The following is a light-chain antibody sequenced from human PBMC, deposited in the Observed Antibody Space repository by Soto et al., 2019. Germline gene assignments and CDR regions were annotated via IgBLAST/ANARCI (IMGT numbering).Light chain of an antibody. CDR3: QQCVMSSPT. CDR2: GTY. V-gene: IGKV3-20*01. CDR1: ETISSTY. J-gene: IGKJ2*01. Sequence: IGLTQSPGTMSLSPGERATLSCRTSETISSTYLACYQQTPVQAPRLLIHGTYSRASDIPDRVSGSGSGTDFTLTISRLEPADFAVYVCQQCVMSSPTFGPGTKLDIK.